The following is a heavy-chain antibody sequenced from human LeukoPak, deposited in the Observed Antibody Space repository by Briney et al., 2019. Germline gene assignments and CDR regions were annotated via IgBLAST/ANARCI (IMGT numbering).Heavy chain of an antibody. CDR3: ARSLYYYGSDSFDI. CDR1: DDSITIYY. D-gene: IGHD3-10*01. J-gene: IGHJ3*02. Sequence: SETLSLTCSVSDDSITIYYWTWIRQPPGKGLEWIGYIYYSGSTNYNPSLKSRVTISVDTSKKQFSLKLSSVTAADTAVYYCARSLYYYGSDSFDIWGQGTMVTVSS. CDR2: IYYSGST. V-gene: IGHV4-59*01.